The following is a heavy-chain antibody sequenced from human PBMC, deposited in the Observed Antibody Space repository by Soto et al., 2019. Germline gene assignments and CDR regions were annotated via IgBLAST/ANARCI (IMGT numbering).Heavy chain of an antibody. J-gene: IGHJ4*02. CDR2: IDPSDSYT. D-gene: IGHD3-22*01. V-gene: IGHV5-10-1*01. CDR3: ARHSTQDYYDSSGP. Sequence: PGDSLKISCKGSGYSFTSYLISWVRQMPGKGLEWIGRIDPSDSYTNYSPSFQGHVTISADKSISTAYMQWSSLKASDTAMYYCARHSTQDYYDSSGPWGQGTMVTVSS. CDR1: GYSFTSYL.